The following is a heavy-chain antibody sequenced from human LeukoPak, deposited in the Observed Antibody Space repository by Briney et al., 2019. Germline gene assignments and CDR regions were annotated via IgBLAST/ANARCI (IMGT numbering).Heavy chain of an antibody. CDR2: ISSNGGST. V-gene: IGHV3-64*01. CDR1: GFTFSSYA. D-gene: IGHD1-26*01. Sequence: PGGSLRLSCAASGFTFSSYAMHWVRQAPGKGLEYVSAISSNGGSTYYANSVKSRFTISRDNSKNTLYLQMGSLRAEDMAVYYCARVGRSGSYATWVYFDYWGQGTLVTVSS. CDR3: ARVGRSGSYATWVYFDY. J-gene: IGHJ4*02.